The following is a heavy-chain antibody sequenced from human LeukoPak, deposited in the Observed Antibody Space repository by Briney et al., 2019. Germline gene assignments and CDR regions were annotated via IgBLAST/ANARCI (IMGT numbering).Heavy chain of an antibody. D-gene: IGHD6-19*01. J-gene: IGHJ6*02. CDR3: ARDYSSGWPRYCYYGIDV. Sequence: PGGSLRLSCAASGFAFSEYGMSWVRQAPGKGLEWVSCISCSGGSIYYADSVKGRFTISRDNAKNSLYLQMNSLRAEDTAVYYCARDYSSGWPRYCYYGIDVWGQGTTVTVSS. CDR2: ISCSGGSI. V-gene: IGHV3-11*01. CDR1: GFAFSEYG.